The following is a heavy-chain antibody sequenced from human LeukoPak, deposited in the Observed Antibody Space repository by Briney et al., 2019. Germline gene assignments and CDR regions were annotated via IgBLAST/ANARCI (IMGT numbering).Heavy chain of an antibody. J-gene: IGHJ4*02. V-gene: IGHV3-23*01. CDR3: AKDLLRYLDY. Sequence: GGSLRLSCVASGFTFSSYDMSWVRQAPGKGLEWVSTVNSRGVSIYYADSVKGRFTISRDNSKNTLYLQMNSLRADDTAVYYCAKDLLRYLDYWGQGTLVTVSS. CDR1: GFTFSSYD. CDR2: VNSRGVSI.